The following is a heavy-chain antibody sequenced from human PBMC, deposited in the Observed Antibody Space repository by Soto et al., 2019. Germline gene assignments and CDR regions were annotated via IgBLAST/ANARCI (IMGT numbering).Heavy chain of an antibody. Sequence: GGSLRLSCSASGFTFSSYAMHWVRQAPGKGLEYVSAISSNGGSTYYADSVKGRFTISRDNSKNTLYLQMSSLRAEDTAVYYCVKDLRRPGMCYEIVDYWGQGTLVTVSS. J-gene: IGHJ4*02. CDR2: ISSNGGST. V-gene: IGHV3-64D*08. D-gene: IGHD3-9*01. CDR1: GFTFSSYA. CDR3: VKDLRRPGMCYEIVDY.